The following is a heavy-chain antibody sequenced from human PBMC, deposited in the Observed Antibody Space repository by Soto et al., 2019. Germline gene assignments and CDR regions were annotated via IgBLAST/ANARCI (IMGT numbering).Heavy chain of an antibody. D-gene: IGHD6-6*01. Sequence: SETLSLTCTVSGGSISSYYWSWIRQPPGKGLEWIGYIYYSGSTNYNPSLKSRVTISVDTSKNQFSLKLSSVTAADTAVYYCARGRPGYSSSSDYWGQGTLVTVSS. V-gene: IGHV4-59*01. CDR2: IYYSGST. J-gene: IGHJ4*02. CDR3: ARGRPGYSSSSDY. CDR1: GGSISSYY.